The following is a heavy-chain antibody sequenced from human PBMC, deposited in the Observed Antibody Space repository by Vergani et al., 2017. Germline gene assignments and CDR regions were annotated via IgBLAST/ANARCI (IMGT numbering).Heavy chain of an antibody. CDR2: INPNSGGT. J-gene: IGHJ4*02. D-gene: IGHD3-10*01. V-gene: IGHV1-2*02. Sequence: QVQLVQSGAEVKKPGASVKVSCKASGYTFTGYYMHWVRQAPGQGLEWMGWINPNSGGTNYAQKFQGRVTMTRDTAISTAYMELSRLRSDDTAVYYCARDLASYYYGSETPGEWGQGTLVTVSS. CDR3: ARDLASYYYGSETPGE. CDR1: GYTFTGYY.